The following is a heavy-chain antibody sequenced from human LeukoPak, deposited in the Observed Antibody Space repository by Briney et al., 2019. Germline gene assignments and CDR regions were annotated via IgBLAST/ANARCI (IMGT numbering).Heavy chain of an antibody. J-gene: IGHJ4*02. CDR3: ARDRPSGGQNDY. CDR2: ISAYNGNI. V-gene: IGHV1-18*01. Sequence: ASVKVSCKASGYTFTSYGISWVRQAPGQGLEWMGWISAYNGNINYAQKLQGRVTMTTDTSTSTAYMELRSLRSDDTAVYYCARDRPSGGQNDYWGQGTLVTVSS. D-gene: IGHD6-6*01. CDR1: GYTFTSYG.